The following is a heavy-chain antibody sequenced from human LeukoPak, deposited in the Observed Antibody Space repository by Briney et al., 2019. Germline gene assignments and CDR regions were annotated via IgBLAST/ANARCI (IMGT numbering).Heavy chain of an antibody. V-gene: IGHV3-74*03. CDR2: IDNAGGIT. Sequence: PGGSLRLSCAASGFTFSNYWIHWVRQAPGKGLVWVSRIDNAGGITTYADSVKGRFTISRDNAENTLYLQMNSLRVEDTAVYYCVRSAFHAGSGNYYDYWGQGTLVTVSS. D-gene: IGHD3-22*01. CDR3: VRSAFHAGSGNYYDY. CDR1: GFTFSNYW. J-gene: IGHJ4*02.